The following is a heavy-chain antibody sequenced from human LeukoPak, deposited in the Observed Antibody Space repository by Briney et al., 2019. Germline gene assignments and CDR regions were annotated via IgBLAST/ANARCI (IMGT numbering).Heavy chain of an antibody. D-gene: IGHD6-13*01. V-gene: IGHV4-39*07. CDR1: GGSISSSSYY. Sequence: SETLSLTCTVSGGSISSSSYYWGWIRQPPGKGLEWIGSIYYSGSTYYNPSLKSRVTISVDTSKNQFSLKLSSVTAADTAVYYCARGDPIAAAGTHEGYWGQGTLVTVSS. CDR3: ARGDPIAAAGTHEGY. CDR2: IYYSGST. J-gene: IGHJ4*02.